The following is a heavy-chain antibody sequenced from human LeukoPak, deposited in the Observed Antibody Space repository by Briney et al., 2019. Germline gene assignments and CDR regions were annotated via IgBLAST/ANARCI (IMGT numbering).Heavy chain of an antibody. D-gene: IGHD3-16*02. CDR2: IYYSGST. CDR3: ARDFGIYDYVWGSYRYTRGNYFDY. J-gene: IGHJ4*02. Sequence: SETLSLTCTVSGGSISSYYWSWIRQPPGKGLEWIGYIYYSGSTNYNPSPKSRVTISVDTSKNQFSLKLSSVTAADTAVYYCARDFGIYDYVWGSYRYTRGNYFDYWGQGTLVTVSS. CDR1: GGSISSYY. V-gene: IGHV4-59*12.